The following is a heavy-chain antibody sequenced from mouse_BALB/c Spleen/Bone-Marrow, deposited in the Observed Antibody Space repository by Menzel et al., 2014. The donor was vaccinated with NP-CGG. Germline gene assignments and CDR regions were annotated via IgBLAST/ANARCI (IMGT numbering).Heavy chain of an antibody. J-gene: IGHJ3*01. CDR1: GFTFSSYA. CDR2: ISSGGSYT. Sequence: EVKLVESGGGLVKPGGSLKLSCAASGFTFSSYAMSWVRQTPEKRLEWVATISSGGSYTYYPDSVKGRFTISRDNAMNTLYLQMSSLRSEDTAMYYCARPHYYGSSWFAYGSQGTLVTVSA. CDR3: ARPHYYGSSWFAY. V-gene: IGHV5-9-3*01. D-gene: IGHD1-1*01.